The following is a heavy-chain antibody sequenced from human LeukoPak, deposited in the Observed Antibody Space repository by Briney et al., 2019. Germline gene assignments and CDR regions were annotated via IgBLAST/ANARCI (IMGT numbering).Heavy chain of an antibody. J-gene: IGHJ4*02. D-gene: IGHD4-11*01. CDR2: TNVGNDYT. Sequence: GASVKVSCKASGYTFNYYAVHWVRQAPGQRLEWMGWTNVGNDYTESSQKFQDRLTITSDTTATTVYMELSSLRSEDTAVYYCARDDFSTYPGLNYFDYWGQGSLVTVFS. CDR1: GYTFNYYA. CDR3: ARDDFSTYPGLNYFDY. V-gene: IGHV1-3*01.